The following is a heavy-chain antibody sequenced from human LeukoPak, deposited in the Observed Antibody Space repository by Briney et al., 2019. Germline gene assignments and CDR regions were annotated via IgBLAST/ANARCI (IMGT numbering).Heavy chain of an antibody. CDR1: GGSVNSGDYY. Sequence: SETLTLTCTVSGGSVNSGDYYWSWIPQHPGKGLEWIGYIYYSESSYYNPSLKSLITISLDTSKNQFSLKLSSVTAADTAVYYCARGRRDGYNFYYWGQGTLVTVSS. V-gene: IGHV4-31*01. CDR3: ARGRRDGYNFYY. J-gene: IGHJ4*02. CDR2: IYYSESS. D-gene: IGHD5-24*01.